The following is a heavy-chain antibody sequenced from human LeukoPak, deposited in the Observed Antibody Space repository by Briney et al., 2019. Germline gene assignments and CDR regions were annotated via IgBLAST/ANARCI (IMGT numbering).Heavy chain of an antibody. CDR3: ARDVGITVFGVVAHYMDV. V-gene: IGHV3-11*01. CDR2: ISSSGNTI. D-gene: IGHD3-3*01. Sequence: GGSLRLSCAASGFTFSDYYMSWIRQAPGKGLEWISYISSSGNTIYYAHSVQGRFSISRDNAENSLYLQMNSLRAEDTAVYYCARDVGITVFGVVAHYMDVWGKGTTVTVSS. CDR1: GFTFSDYY. J-gene: IGHJ6*03.